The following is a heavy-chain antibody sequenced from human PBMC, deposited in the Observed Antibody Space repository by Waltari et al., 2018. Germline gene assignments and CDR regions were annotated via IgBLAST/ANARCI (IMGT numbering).Heavy chain of an antibody. V-gene: IGHV5-51*01. D-gene: IGHD1-26*01. CDR3: ARRVGATGYFDL. Sequence: EVQLVQSGAEVKKPGESLRISCQGSGYSFPNFWVGWVRQKPPTGLEWMAIVFPIDSETRYSPFFLGQVTISADKSINTAYLQWSRLRESDTGIYYCARRVGATGYFDLWGEGTLVTVSS. CDR1: GYSFPNFW. J-gene: IGHJ4*02. CDR2: VFPIDSET.